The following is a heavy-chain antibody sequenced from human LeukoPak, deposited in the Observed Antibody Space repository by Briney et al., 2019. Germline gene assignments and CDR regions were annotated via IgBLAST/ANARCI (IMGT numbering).Heavy chain of an antibody. V-gene: IGHV4-38-2*02. D-gene: IGHD3-3*01. Sequence: SETLSLTCTVSGYSISSRYYWGWIRQPPGKGLEWIGSIYHSGSTYYNPSLRSRVTISVDTSKNQFSLKLSSVTAADTAVYYCARQRFRYWFDPWGQGTLVTVSS. CDR3: ARQRFRYWFDP. CDR2: IYHSGST. CDR1: GYSISSRYY. J-gene: IGHJ5*02.